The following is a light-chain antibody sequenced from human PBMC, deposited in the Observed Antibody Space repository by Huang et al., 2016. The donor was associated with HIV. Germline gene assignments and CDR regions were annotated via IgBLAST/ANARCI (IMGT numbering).Light chain of an antibody. Sequence: DIQMTQSPSSLSASVGDRVIITCRASQSISSYLNWYQQQPGKAPNLLIYAASSLQSGVPSRFSGSGSGTDFTLTIRSLQPEDFATYYGQQSYSNTFTFGAGTKVDVK. CDR1: QSISSY. CDR2: AAS. CDR3: QQSYSNTFT. V-gene: IGKV1-39*01. J-gene: IGKJ3*01.